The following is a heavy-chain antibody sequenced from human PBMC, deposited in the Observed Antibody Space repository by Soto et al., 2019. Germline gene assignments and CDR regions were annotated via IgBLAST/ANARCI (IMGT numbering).Heavy chain of an antibody. CDR2: GNTYHGNP. V-gene: IGHV1-18*01. J-gene: IGHJ4*02. CDR3: ARDSQYSTDWQRFDS. D-gene: IGHD6-6*01. Sequence: QVQLVQSGVEVKKPGASVKVSCKASGYTFTNYAISWVRQAPGRGLEWMGWGNTYHGNPNYAQIFQGRVTMTTDTSTGTAYMELRSLNSDDSAVYYCARDSQYSTDWQRFDSWGQGTLVTVSS. CDR1: GYTFTNYA.